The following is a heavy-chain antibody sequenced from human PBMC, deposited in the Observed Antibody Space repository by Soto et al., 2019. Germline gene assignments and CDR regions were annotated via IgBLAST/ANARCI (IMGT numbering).Heavy chain of an antibody. CDR3: ARDNRVEMATITVYYGMDV. J-gene: IGHJ6*02. V-gene: IGHV1-69*13. CDR1: GGTFSIYA. Sequence: SVKVSCKASGGTFSIYAISCVLQSPLQGLEWMGGIIPIFGTANYAQKFQGRVTITADESTSTAYMELSSLRSEDTAVYYCARDNRVEMATITVYYGMDVWGQGTTVTVSS. CDR2: IIPIFGTA. D-gene: IGHD5-12*01.